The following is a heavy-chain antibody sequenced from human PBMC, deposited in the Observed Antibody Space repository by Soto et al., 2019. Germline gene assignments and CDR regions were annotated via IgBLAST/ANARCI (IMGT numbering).Heavy chain of an antibody. CDR2: IYSNGGT. J-gene: IGHJ6*02. D-gene: IGHD1-26*01. CDR1: GDSIGTYN. Sequence: QVQLQASGPGLVKPSDTLSLTCTVSGDSIGTYNLGWIRQPPGKRLEWIGYIYSNGGTSYNPALKSPVTISAGTSTKLFTLRLSSVTAADTAVYYCVSPGVWALHGLVDVWGQRTTVTVSS. CDR3: VSPGVWALHGLVDV. V-gene: IGHV4-59*08.